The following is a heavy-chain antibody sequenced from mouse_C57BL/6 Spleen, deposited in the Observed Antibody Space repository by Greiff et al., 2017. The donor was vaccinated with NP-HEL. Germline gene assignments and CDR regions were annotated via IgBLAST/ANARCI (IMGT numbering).Heavy chain of an antibody. CDR2: ISYDGSN. D-gene: IGHD2-10*01. Sequence: EVKLVESGPGLVKPSQSLSLTCSVTGYSITSGYYWNWIRQFPGNKLEWMGYISYDGSNNYIPSLKNRISITRDTSKNQFFLKLNSVTTEDTATYYCARDGGLLETPLDYWGQGTTLTVSS. J-gene: IGHJ2*01. CDR1: GYSITSGYY. V-gene: IGHV3-6*01. CDR3: ARDGGLLETPLDY.